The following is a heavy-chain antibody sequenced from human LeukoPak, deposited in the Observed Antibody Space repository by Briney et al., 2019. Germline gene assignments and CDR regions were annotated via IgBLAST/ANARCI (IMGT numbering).Heavy chain of an antibody. CDR3: TKRDSSGYYEGY. D-gene: IGHD3-22*01. V-gene: IGHV3-23*01. CDR1: GFTLSSYA. Sequence: GGSLRLSCAASGFTLSSYAMSWVRQTPGRGLEWVSTITASGGSTNYADSVKGRFTISRDNSKNTLYLQMNSLRAEDTAVYYCTKRDSSGYYEGYWGQGTLVTVSS. CDR2: ITASGGST. J-gene: IGHJ4*02.